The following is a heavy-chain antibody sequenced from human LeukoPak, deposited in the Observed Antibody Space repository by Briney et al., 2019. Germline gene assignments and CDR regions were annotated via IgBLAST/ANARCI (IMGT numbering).Heavy chain of an antibody. CDR3: ARVSSSGRFDY. CDR1: GGSISSYY. CDR2: IYTSGST. J-gene: IGHJ4*02. V-gene: IGHV4-4*07. Sequence: SETLSLTCTVSGGSISSYYWSWIRQPAGKGLEWIGRIYTSGSTNYNPSLKSRVTMSVETSKNQFSRKLSSVTAADTAVYYCARVSSSGRFDYWGQGTLVTVSS. D-gene: IGHD6-19*01.